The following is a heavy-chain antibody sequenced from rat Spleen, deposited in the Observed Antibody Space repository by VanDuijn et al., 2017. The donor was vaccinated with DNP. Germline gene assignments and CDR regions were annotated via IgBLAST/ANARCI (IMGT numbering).Heavy chain of an antibody. Sequence: EVQLVESGGGLVQPGRSLKLSCAASDFTFNNFYMAWVRQVPEKGLEWVATISSTGGKTYYSDSVKGRFSISRDNAKTSLYLQMDSLRSEDTATYYCASLVYWGQGVMVTVSS. CDR1: DFTFNNFY. V-gene: IGHV5-25*01. CDR2: ISSTGGKT. J-gene: IGHJ2*01. CDR3: ASLVY.